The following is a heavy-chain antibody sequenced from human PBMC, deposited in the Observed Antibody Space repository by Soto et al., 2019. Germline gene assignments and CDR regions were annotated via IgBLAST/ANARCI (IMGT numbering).Heavy chain of an antibody. D-gene: IGHD5-18*01. J-gene: IGHJ6*02. CDR1: GGTFSIYG. Sequence: SVKVSCKASGGTFSIYGFSWVRQAPGQGPEWIGGIIPILTTPNYAQKFQGRVTIVADESTTTVYMELSSLKFEDTAVYYCARVYVDTDIPVARIYYYYGMDVWGQGTTVTVSS. CDR3: ARVYVDTDIPVARIYYYYGMDV. CDR2: IIPILTTP. V-gene: IGHV1-69*13.